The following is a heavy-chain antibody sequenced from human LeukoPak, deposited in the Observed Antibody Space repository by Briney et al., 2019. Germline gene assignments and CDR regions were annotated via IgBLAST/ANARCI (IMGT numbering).Heavy chain of an antibody. J-gene: IGHJ4*02. CDR3: AKEIDGSGSYYFDY. Sequence: QPGGSLRLSCSASGFTFRSYGMSWVRQAPGKGMEWVSAISGSGGSTYYADSVKGLFTISSDNSRNTLYLQMNSMRADDTAVYYCAKEIDGSGSYYFDYWGQGTLVTVSS. CDR2: ISGSGGST. D-gene: IGHD3-10*01. CDR1: GFTFRSYG. V-gene: IGHV3-23*01.